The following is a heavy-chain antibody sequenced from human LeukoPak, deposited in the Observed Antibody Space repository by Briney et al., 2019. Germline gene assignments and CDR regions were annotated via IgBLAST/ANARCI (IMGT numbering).Heavy chain of an antibody. CDR1: GGSISSYY. J-gene: IGHJ4*02. V-gene: IGHV4-4*07. CDR2: IYTSGST. D-gene: IGHD6-13*01. Sequence: SETLSLTCTVSGGSISSYYWSWIRQPAGKGLEWIGRIYTSGSTNYNPSLKSRVTMSVDTSKNQFSLKLSSVTTADTAVYYCARGDSSSWYFDYWGQGTLVTVSS. CDR3: ARGDSSSWYFDY.